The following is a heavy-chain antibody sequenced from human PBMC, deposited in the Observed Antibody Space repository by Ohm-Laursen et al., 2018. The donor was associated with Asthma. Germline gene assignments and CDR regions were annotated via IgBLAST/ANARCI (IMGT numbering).Heavy chain of an antibody. D-gene: IGHD4-17*01. Sequence: SLRLSCSASGFTFSSYGMHWVRQAPGKGLEWVAVISYDGSNKYYADSVKGRFTISGDIAKNTLYLEMNSLRAEDTAVYYCVRGLTVTYAFDHWGQGPLLTVSS. CDR3: VRGLTVTYAFDH. J-gene: IGHJ4*02. CDR1: GFTFSSYG. V-gene: IGHV3-30*03. CDR2: ISYDGSNK.